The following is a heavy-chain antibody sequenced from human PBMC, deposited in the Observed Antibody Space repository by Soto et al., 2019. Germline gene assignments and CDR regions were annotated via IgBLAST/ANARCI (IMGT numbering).Heavy chain of an antibody. CDR1: GFTFSDYY. Sequence: QVQLVESGGGLVKPGGSLRLSCAASGFTFSDYYMSWIRQAPGKGLEWVSYISSSGSTIYYADSVKGRFIISRDNAKNSLYLQMNSLRAEDTAVYYCARLDGNSYDSSGYYYYYYGMDVWGQGTTVTVSS. CDR2: ISSSGSTI. V-gene: IGHV3-11*01. J-gene: IGHJ6*02. CDR3: ARLDGNSYDSSGYYYYYYGMDV. D-gene: IGHD3-22*01.